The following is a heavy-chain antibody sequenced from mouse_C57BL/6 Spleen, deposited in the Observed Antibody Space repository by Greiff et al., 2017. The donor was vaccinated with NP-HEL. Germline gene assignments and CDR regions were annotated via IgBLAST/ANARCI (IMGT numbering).Heavy chain of an antibody. CDR3: ARYYYCSCYSFAY. V-gene: IGHV1-55*01. CDR2: IYPGSGST. J-gene: IGHJ2*01. Sequence: QVQLQQPGAELVKPGASVKMSCKASGYTFTSYWITWVKQRPGQGLEWIGDIYPGSGSTNYNEKFTSKATLTVDTSSSTAYMQLSSLTSEDSAVYYCARYYYCSCYSFAYWGQGTTLTVPS. CDR1: GYTFTSYW. D-gene: IGHD1-1*01.